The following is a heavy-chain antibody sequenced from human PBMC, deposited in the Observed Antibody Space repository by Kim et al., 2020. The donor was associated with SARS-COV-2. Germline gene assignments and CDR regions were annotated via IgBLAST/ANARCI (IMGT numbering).Heavy chain of an antibody. CDR2: VNNGGNA. CDR3: AKDHPSSGWPAFDS. Sequence: GGSLRLSCAASGFVFSTRAMSWVRQAPGKGLEWVASVNNGGNAYYADSVRGRFTISRDLTKDTLDLQMNSLRVDDTALYYFAKDHPSSGWPAFDSWGQGT. J-gene: IGHJ4*02. CDR1: GFVFSTRA. V-gene: IGHV3-23*01. D-gene: IGHD3-22*01.